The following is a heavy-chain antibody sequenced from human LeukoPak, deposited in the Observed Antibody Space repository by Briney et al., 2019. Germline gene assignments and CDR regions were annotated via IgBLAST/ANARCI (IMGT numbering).Heavy chain of an antibody. J-gene: IGHJ3*02. CDR3: ARDQTFDNRPWVRAFEM. Sequence: GGSLRLSCAVSGFEFSDFSMNWVRQAPGKGLEWVSFISSSSTFINYTDSVKGRFIISRDNAKRSLYLQMNDLRAEDTALYYCARDQTFDNRPWVRAFEMWGQGTMVTVSS. CDR1: GFEFSDFS. CDR2: ISSSSTFI. V-gene: IGHV3-21*01. D-gene: IGHD3-10*01.